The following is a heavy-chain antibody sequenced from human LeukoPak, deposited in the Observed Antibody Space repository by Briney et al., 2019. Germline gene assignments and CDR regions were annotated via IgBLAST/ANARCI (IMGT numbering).Heavy chain of an antibody. CDR2: IYTSGST. V-gene: IGHV4-61*02. Sequence: SETLSLTCTVSGGSISSGSYYWSWIRQPAGKGLEWIGRIYTSGSTNYNPSPKSRVTISVDTSKNQFSLKLSSVTAADTAVYYCARYCGGDCYSYYFDYWGQGTLVTVSS. CDR3: ARYCGGDCYSYYFDY. CDR1: GGSISSGSYY. J-gene: IGHJ4*02. D-gene: IGHD2-21*02.